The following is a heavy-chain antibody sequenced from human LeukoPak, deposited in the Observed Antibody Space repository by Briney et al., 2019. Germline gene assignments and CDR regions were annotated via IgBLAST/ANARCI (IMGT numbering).Heavy chain of an antibody. CDR2: ISANGGRT. V-gene: IGHV3-23*01. Sequence: GGSLRLSCAASGLTFSGYVMSWARQAPGKGLEWVAAISANGGRTYYTESVKGHFTIPRDNSKNTLYLQMNSLRADDTAVYYCAKGPERRGFCSGSACYSDCWGQGTLVTVSS. D-gene: IGHD2-8*02. CDR3: AKGPERRGFCSGSACYSDC. J-gene: IGHJ4*02. CDR1: GLTFSGYV.